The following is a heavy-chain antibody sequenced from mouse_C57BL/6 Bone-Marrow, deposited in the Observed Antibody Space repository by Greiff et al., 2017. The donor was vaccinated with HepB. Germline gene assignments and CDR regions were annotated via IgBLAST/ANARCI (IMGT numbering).Heavy chain of an antibody. CDR3: ARDRGDYYGSSPYFDV. CDR2: ISDGGSYT. J-gene: IGHJ1*03. D-gene: IGHD1-1*01. V-gene: IGHV5-4*01. Sequence: EVQGVESGGGLVKPGGSLKLSCAASGFTFSSYAMSWVRQTPEKRLEWVATISDGGSYTYYPDNVKGRITISRDNAKNNLDLQMSHLKSEDTAMYYCARDRGDYYGSSPYFDVWGTGTTVTVSS. CDR1: GFTFSSYA.